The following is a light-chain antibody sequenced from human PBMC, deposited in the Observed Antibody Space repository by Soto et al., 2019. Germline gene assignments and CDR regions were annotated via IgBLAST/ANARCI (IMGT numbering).Light chain of an antibody. J-gene: IGKJ4*01. CDR2: GAS. CDR3: QNYNLAPALT. V-gene: IGKV3-20*01. CDR1: QSVRSSH. Sequence: EIVLTQSPGTLSLSPGERATLSCRTSQSVRSSHLAWYQQKPGQAPRLLIYGASSRATGIPDRFSGSGSGTDFTLTISSLQPEDVATYYCQNYNLAPALTFGGGTKVEIK.